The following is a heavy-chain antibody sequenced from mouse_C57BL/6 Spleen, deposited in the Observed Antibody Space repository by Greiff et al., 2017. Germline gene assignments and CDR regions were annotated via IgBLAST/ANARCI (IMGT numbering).Heavy chain of an antibody. CDR1: GFSLTSYG. J-gene: IGHJ3*01. Sequence: VQLQQSGPGLVQPSQSLSITCTVSGFSLTSYGVHWVRQSPGKGLEWLGVIWSGGSTDYNAAFISRLGISKDNSKSQVFFKMNSLQADDTAIYYCATPDGYSAWFAYWGQGTLVTVSA. CDR2: IWSGGST. CDR3: ATPDGYSAWFAY. V-gene: IGHV2-2*01. D-gene: IGHD2-3*01.